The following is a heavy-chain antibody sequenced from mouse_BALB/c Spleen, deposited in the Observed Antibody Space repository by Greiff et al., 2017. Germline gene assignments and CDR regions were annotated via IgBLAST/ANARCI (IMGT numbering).Heavy chain of an antibody. CDR3: ARGLDYDAMDY. V-gene: IGHV2-4-1*01. Sequence: VQLQESGPGLVQPSQSLSITCTVSGFSLTSYGVHWVRQSPGKGLAWLGVIWSGGSTDYNAAFISRLSISKDNSKSQVFFKMNSLQADDTAIYYCARGLDYDAMDYWGQGTSVTVSS. J-gene: IGHJ4*01. CDR2: IWSGGST. CDR1: GFSLTSYG.